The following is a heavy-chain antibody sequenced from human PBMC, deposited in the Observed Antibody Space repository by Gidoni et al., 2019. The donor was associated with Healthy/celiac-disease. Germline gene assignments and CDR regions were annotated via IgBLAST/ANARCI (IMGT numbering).Heavy chain of an antibody. CDR2: IWYDGSNK. V-gene: IGHV3-33*01. Sequence: QVQLVESGGGVVQPGRSLRLSCAASGFTFSSYGMHWVRQAPGKGLEWVAVIWYDGSNKYYADSVKGRFTISRDNSKNTLYLQMNSLRAEDTAVYYCTRGDRGLQFYYYGMDVWGQGTTVTVSS. D-gene: IGHD5-12*01. CDR1: GFTFSSYG. J-gene: IGHJ6*02. CDR3: TRGDRGLQFYYYGMDV.